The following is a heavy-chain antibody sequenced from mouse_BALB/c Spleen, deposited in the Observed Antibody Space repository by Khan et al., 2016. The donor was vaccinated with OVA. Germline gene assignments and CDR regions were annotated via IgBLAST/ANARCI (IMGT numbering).Heavy chain of an antibody. V-gene: IGHV9-3-1*01. J-gene: IGHJ4*01. CDR1: GYTFKNHG. CDR2: INTYTGEP. Sequence: QIQLVQSGPELKKPGETVKISCKASGYTFKNHGMNWVKQAPGKGLKWMGWINTYTGEPTYVEDFKGRFAFSLETSASTAYLQINNLKNEDTATYFCERPPFFTYVMVYWGKGTSVTVSS. CDR3: ERPPFFTYVMVY.